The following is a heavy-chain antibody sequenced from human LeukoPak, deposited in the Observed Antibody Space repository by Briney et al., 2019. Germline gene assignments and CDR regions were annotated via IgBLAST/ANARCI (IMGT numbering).Heavy chain of an antibody. CDR2: IGIRGDT. Sequence: PGGSLRLSCAAPGFTFIDYDMHWVRHVIGKGLEWVSAIGIRGDTHYSGSVKGRFTISRENAESSLDLQMNSLRAEDTAVYYCARGGIQVSGIDEFDYWGQGTLVTVPS. J-gene: IGHJ4*02. D-gene: IGHD6-19*01. CDR3: ARGGIQVSGIDEFDY. V-gene: IGHV3-13*01. CDR1: GFTFIDYD.